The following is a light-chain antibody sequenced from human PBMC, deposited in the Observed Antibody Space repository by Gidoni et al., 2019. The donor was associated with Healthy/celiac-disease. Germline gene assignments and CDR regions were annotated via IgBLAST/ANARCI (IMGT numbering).Light chain of an antibody. CDR3: CSYAGSYTFV. J-gene: IGLJ1*01. CDR2: YVS. Sequence: QSALAQPRSVSGSPGQAVTISCTGTLSYVGGYNYVSCYKQHPGKAPKLMIYYVSKLPSGVPDRFSGSKSGNTASLTISGLQAEDAADYYCCSYAGSYTFVFGTGTKVTVL. V-gene: IGLV2-11*01. CDR1: LSYVGGYNY.